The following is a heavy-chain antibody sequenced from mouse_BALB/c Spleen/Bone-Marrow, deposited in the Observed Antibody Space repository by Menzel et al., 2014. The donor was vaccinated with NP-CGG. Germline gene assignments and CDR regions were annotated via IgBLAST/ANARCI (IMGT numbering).Heavy chain of an antibody. CDR3: ARYYDYAWFAY. CDR2: ILPGSGNT. D-gene: IGHD2-4*01. J-gene: IGHJ3*01. Sequence: VQLVESGTELMKPGASVKISCKATGYTFSSYWIEWVKQRPGHGLEWIGEILPGSGNTNYNENFKGKATFTADTSSNTAYMQLSSLTSGDSAVYYCARYYDYAWFAYWGQGTLVTVSA. CDR1: GYTFSSYW. V-gene: IGHV1-9*01.